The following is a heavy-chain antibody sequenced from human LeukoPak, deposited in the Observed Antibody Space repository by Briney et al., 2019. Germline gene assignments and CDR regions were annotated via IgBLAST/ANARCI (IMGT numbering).Heavy chain of an antibody. CDR1: GYSISSGYY. CDR2: IYHSGST. CDR3: ARESGYSYGFTYFDY. J-gene: IGHJ4*02. Sequence: SETLSLTRTVSGYSISSGYYWGWIRQPPGKGLEWIGSIYHSGSTYYNPSLKSRVTISVDTSKNQFSLKLSSVTAADTAVYYCARESGYSYGFTYFDYWGQGTLVTVSS. D-gene: IGHD5-18*01. V-gene: IGHV4-38-2*02.